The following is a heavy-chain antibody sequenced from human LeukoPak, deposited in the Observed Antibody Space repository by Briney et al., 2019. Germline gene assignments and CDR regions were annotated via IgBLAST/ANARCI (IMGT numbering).Heavy chain of an antibody. CDR2: INSDGSST. D-gene: IGHD5-18*01. J-gene: IGHJ3*02. CDR3: ARRERLGYSYGRGTLDI. Sequence: GGSLRLSCAASGFTFSSYWVHWVRQAPGKGLVWVSPINSDGSSTSYADSVKGRFTISRDNAKNTLSLQMNSLRVEDTAVYYCARRERLGYSYGRGTLDIWGQGTMVTVSS. CDR1: GFTFSSYW. V-gene: IGHV3-74*01.